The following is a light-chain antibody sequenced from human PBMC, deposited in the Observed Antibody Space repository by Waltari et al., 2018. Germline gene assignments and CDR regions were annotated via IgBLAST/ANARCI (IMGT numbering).Light chain of an antibody. CDR3: ASYISSDTLEL. V-gene: IGLV2-14*03. CDR2: DVS. Sequence: QSALTQPASVSGSPGQSISISCTGTSRDVGGYDYVSWYQQHPGKAPKLIIFDVSDRPSWVSSRFSGSKSGNTASLTISGLQAQDEADYYCASYISSDTLELFGGGTSLTVL. CDR1: SRDVGGYDY. J-gene: IGLJ2*01.